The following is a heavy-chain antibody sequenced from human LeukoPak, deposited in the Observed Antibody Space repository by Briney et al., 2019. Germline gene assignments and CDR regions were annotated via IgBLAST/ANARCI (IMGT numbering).Heavy chain of an antibody. CDR3: VKGTGDTAYYFDF. V-gene: IGHV3-30*18. D-gene: IGHD7-27*01. CDR1: GFTFSSYG. J-gene: IGHJ4*02. CDR2: ISYDGSNK. Sequence: GGSLRLSCAASGFTFSSYGMHWVRQAPGKGLEWVAVISYDGSNKYYADSVKGRFTISRDNSKNTLYLQMNSLRAEDTAVYYCVKGTGDTAYYFDFWGQGVLVTVSS.